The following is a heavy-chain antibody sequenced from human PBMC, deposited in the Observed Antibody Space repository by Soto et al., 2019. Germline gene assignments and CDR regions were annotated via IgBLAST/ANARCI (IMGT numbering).Heavy chain of an antibody. CDR2: IRANDESI. J-gene: IGHJ3*02. CDR1: GFDLRSYE. Sequence: GTLRLSSEASGFDLRSYEMNWVRQAPGKGLEWVSNIRANDESIYYADSVKGRVSVSRDNAKNSLFMEMNSLRVDDTAVYYCARETLRDAIDIWGQGTMVTVSS. V-gene: IGHV3-48*03. CDR3: ARETLRDAIDI.